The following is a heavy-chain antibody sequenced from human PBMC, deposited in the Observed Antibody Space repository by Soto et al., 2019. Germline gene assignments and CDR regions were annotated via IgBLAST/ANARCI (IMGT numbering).Heavy chain of an antibody. CDR2: IYYSGST. Sequence: QLQLQESGPGLVKPSETLSLTCTVSGGSISSSSYYWGWIRQPPGKGLEWIGSIYYSGSTYYNPSLQSRVTISVDTSKNQFSLKLSSVTAADTALYYCARLRSGYYFDYWGQGTLVTVSS. CDR1: GGSISSSSYY. V-gene: IGHV4-39*01. D-gene: IGHD3-22*01. J-gene: IGHJ4*02. CDR3: ARLRSGYYFDY.